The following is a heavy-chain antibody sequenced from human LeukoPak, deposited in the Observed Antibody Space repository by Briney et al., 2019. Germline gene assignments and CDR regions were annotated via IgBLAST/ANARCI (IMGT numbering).Heavy chain of an antibody. V-gene: IGHV3-23*01. D-gene: IGHD5-12*01. J-gene: IGHJ4*02. CDR3: AKQSGYSAYARTDS. CDR1: GFTFSSYE. CDR2: ISGSGGST. Sequence: GGSLRLSCAASGFTFSSYEMNWVRQAPGKGLEWVSVISGSGGSTYYADSVKGRFTISRDNSKNTLYLQMNSLRAEDTAEYYCAKQSGYSAYARTDSWGQGTLLTVSS.